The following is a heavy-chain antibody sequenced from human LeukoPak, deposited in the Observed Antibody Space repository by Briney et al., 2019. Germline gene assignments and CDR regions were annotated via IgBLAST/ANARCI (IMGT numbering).Heavy chain of an antibody. V-gene: IGHV3-21*05. Sequence: GGSLRLSCAASEFTFSSYSMNWVRQAPGKGLEWVSYITNSGNSKSYADSVKGRFTISRDNAKNSLYLQMNSLRAEDTAVYYCATQGGLIAAAGTGGDYWGQGTLVTVSS. D-gene: IGHD6-13*01. CDR2: ITNSGNSK. CDR1: EFTFSSYS. J-gene: IGHJ4*02. CDR3: ATQGGLIAAAGTGGDY.